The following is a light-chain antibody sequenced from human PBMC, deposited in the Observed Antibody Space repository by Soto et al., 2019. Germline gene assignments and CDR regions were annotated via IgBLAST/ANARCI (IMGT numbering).Light chain of an antibody. J-gene: IGKJ1*01. V-gene: IGKV3-20*01. CDR3: QQACA. CDR1: QSVDSIN. CDR2: GAS. Sequence: EIGLPQSPGTLSLSPGERATRSCRASQSVDSINLVWYQQRSGQAPRLLIYGASSRATGIPDRFSGSGSGTDFTFTISRREPEDFAVYYCQQACAFGQATKV.